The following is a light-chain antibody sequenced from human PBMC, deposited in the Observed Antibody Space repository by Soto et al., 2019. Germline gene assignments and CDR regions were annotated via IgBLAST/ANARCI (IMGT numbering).Light chain of an antibody. CDR3: QQYGSSPWT. CDR2: GAS. V-gene: IGKV3-20*01. CDR1: QSVSSSY. Sequence: EIVLTQSPGTLSLSPGERATLSCRAGQSVSSSYLAWYQQKPGQAPRLLIYGASSRATGIPDRFSGSGSGTDFTLTISRLEPADFAVYYCQQYGSSPWTFGQGTKVDIK. J-gene: IGKJ1*01.